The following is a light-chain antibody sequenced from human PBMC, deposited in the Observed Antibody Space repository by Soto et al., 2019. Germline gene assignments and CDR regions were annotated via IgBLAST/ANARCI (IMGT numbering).Light chain of an antibody. J-gene: IGLJ2*01. V-gene: IGLV2-14*01. CDR1: SSDVGGYNY. CDR3: SSYTSSSFVV. CDR2: DVS. Sequence: QSALTQPASVSGSPGQSITISCTGTSSDVGGYNYVSWYQQHPGKAPKLMIYDVSNRPSGVSNRFSGSKSGNTASLTISGIKAEDEADYYCSSYTSSSFVVFGGGTKLTVL.